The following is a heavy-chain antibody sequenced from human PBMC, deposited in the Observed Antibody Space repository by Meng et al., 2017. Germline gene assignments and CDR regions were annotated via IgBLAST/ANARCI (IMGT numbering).Heavy chain of an antibody. D-gene: IGHD3-10*01. CDR1: GFTFSSYW. CDR2: INSDGSST. Sequence: GGSLRLSCAASGFTFSSYWMYWVRQAPGKGLVWVSRINSDGSSTSYADSVKGRFTISRDNAKNTLYLQMNSLRAEDTAVYYCAGIVGELFDWFDPWGQGTLVTVSS. J-gene: IGHJ5*02. V-gene: IGHV3-74*01. CDR3: AGIVGELFDWFDP.